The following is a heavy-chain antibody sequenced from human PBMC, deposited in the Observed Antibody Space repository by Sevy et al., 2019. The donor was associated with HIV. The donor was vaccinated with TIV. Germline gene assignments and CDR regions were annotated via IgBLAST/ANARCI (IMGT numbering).Heavy chain of an antibody. D-gene: IGHD3-3*01. CDR2: ISGSGGST. J-gene: IGHJ5*02. V-gene: IGHV3-23*01. CDR3: AKDNRDTIFGVVIIQGWFDP. Sequence: GGSLRLSCAASGFTFSSYAMSWVRQAPGKGLEWVSAISGSGGSTYYADSVKGRFTISRDNSKNTVYLQMNSLRAEDTAVYYCAKDNRDTIFGVVIIQGWFDPWGQGTLVTVSS. CDR1: GFTFSSYA.